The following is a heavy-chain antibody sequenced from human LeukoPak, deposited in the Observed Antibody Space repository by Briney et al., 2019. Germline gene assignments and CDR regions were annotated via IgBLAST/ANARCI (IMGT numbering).Heavy chain of an antibody. V-gene: IGHV3-23*01. J-gene: IGHJ4*02. D-gene: IGHD3-16*01. CDR3: ARDRLGGFFDY. CDR1: GFTFTNYG. Sequence: GGSLRLSCAASGFTFTNYGVSWVRQAPGKGLEWVSVISGSGGNRNYGDAVKGRFTISRDNSNNNTMYLQMNSLRAEDTAVYYCARDRLGGFFDYWGQGTLVTVSS. CDR2: ISGSGGNR.